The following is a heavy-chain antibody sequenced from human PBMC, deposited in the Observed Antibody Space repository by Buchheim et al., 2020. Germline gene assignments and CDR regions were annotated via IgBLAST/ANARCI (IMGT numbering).Heavy chain of an antibody. CDR1: GFTFSSYW. D-gene: IGHD2-15*01. CDR3: ASSVRGAASVTPYYGMDV. Sequence: EVQLVESGGGLVQPGGSLRLSCAASGFTFSSYWMSWVRQAPGKGLEWVANIKQDGSEKYYVDSVKGRFTISRDNAKNSLYLQMNSLRAEDTAVYYCASSVRGAASVTPYYGMDVWGQGTTLTVSS. V-gene: IGHV3-7*01. J-gene: IGHJ6*02. CDR2: IKQDGSEK.